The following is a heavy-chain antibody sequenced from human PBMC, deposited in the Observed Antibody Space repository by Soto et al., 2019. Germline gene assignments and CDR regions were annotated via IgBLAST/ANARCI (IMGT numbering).Heavy chain of an antibody. CDR3: AKFHGGVNSHFDY. D-gene: IGHD3-16*01. Sequence: GGSLRLSCAASGFTFSSYAMSWVRQAPGKGLEWVSGSTYYADSVKGRFTVSRDNSKNTLYLQMNSLRAEDTAVYYCAKFHGGVNSHFDYWGQGTLVTVSS. J-gene: IGHJ4*02. CDR1: GFTFSSYA. CDR2: ST. V-gene: IGHV3-23*01.